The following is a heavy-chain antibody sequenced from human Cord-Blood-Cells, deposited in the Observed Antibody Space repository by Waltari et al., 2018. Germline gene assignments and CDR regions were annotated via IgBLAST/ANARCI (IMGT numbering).Heavy chain of an antibody. CDR1: GYSFTSYW. V-gene: IGHV5-51*01. D-gene: IGHD6-6*01. J-gene: IGHJ4*02. CDR3: ARPLYSSSSGALFDY. Sequence: EVQLVQSGAEVKKPGESLKISCKGSGYSFTSYWIGWVRQMPGKGLEWMGISYPVVSETRYSPSFQGQVSSSADKSISTAYLQWSSLKASDTAMYYCARPLYSSSSGALFDYWGQGTLVTVSS. CDR2: SYPVVSET.